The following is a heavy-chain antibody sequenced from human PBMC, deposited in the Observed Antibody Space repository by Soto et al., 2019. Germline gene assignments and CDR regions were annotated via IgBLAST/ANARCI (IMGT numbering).Heavy chain of an antibody. V-gene: IGHV1-8*01. Sequence: XSVKVSCKASVYTFTSYDINWVRQATGQGLEWMGWMNPNSGNTGYAQKFQGRVTMTRNTSISTAYMELSSLRSEDTAVYYCWVWAARPYYYYGMDVWGQGTTVTVSS. CDR3: WVWAARPYYYYGMDV. D-gene: IGHD6-6*01. CDR1: VYTFTSYD. CDR2: MNPNSGNT. J-gene: IGHJ6*02.